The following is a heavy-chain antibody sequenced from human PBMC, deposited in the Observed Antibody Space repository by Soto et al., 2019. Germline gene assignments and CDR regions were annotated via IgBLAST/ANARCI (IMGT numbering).Heavy chain of an antibody. CDR1: GFTFRSYW. V-gene: IGHV3-7*01. D-gene: IGHD3-16*02. CDR3: ARDSYDYAWGSYRYSSYYFGY. Sequence: GGSLRLSCAASGFTFRSYWVSWVRQAPGKGLEWVANIKQDGSEKYYVDSVKGRFTISRDNAKNSLYLQMNSLRAEDTAVYYCARDSYDYAWGSYRYSSYYFGYWGQGTLVTVSS. CDR2: IKQDGSEK. J-gene: IGHJ4*02.